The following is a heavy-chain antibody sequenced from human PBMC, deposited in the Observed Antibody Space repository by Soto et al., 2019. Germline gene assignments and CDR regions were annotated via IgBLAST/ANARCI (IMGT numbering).Heavy chain of an antibody. CDR1: GGSISSGGYY. CDR2: IYYSGST. J-gene: IGHJ4*02. CDR3: ARGQRDYDSSGYYLDY. Sequence: PSETLSLTCTVSGGSISSGGYYWSWIRQHPGKGLEWIGYIYYSGSTYYNPSLKSRVTISVDTSKNQFSLKLSSVTAADTAVYYCARGQRDYDSSGYYLDYWGQGTLVTVSS. D-gene: IGHD3-22*01. V-gene: IGHV4-31*03.